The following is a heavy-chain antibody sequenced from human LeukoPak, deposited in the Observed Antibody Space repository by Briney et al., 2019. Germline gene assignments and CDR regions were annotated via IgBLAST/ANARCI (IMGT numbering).Heavy chain of an antibody. CDR2: INHSGST. D-gene: IGHD2-2*01. CDR3: ARGSRYSTRTICYPDAFDN. Sequence: SETLSLTCAVYGGSFSGYYWSWIRQPPGKGLEWIGEINHSGSTNYNPSLKSRVTISVDTSKNQFSLKLSSVTAADTAAYYCARGSRYSTRTICYPDAFDNWGQGTMVTVSS. V-gene: IGHV4-34*01. CDR1: GGSFSGYY. J-gene: IGHJ3*02.